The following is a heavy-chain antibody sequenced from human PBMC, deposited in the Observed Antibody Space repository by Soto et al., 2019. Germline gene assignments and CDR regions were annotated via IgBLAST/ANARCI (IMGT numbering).Heavy chain of an antibody. V-gene: IGHV4-59*01. D-gene: IGHD3-9*01. Sequence: QVQLQASGPGLVKPSETLSLTCSVSGDSLTRYYWTGVRQPPGKGLEGIGYIYYTGKTNYNPSLKSRVTISMDLSKNQFSLELRSLTAADTAVYCCARIILTGYYGLEPWGQGTLVIVSA. J-gene: IGHJ5*02. CDR3: ARIILTGYYGLEP. CDR2: IYYTGKT. CDR1: GDSLTRYY.